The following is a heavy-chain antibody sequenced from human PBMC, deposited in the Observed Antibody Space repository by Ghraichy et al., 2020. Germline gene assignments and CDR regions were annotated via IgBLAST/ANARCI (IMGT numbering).Heavy chain of an antibody. CDR1: GFTFSKFW. J-gene: IGHJ4*02. Sequence: GESLNISCVASGFTFSKFWMTWLRQTPGKGLEWVANINQDGNAESYVDSVKGRFTISRDNAKNSLYLQMNGLSADDTAVYYCAKDLPDAGIQPFDYWGQGTLVSVSS. CDR2: INQDGNAE. CDR3: AKDLPDAGIQPFDY. V-gene: IGHV3-7*01. D-gene: IGHD6-13*01.